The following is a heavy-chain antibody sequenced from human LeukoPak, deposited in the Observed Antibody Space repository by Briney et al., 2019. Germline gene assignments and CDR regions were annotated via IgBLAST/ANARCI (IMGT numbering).Heavy chain of an antibody. J-gene: IGHJ6*04. CDR3: AELGITMIGGV. V-gene: IGHV3-7*01. Sequence: PGGSLRLSCAASGFTFTTYWMNWVRQAPGKGLEWVANIKQDGSEKSYVDSVKGRFTISRDNAKNSLYLQMNSLRAEDTAVYYCAELGITMIGGVWGKGTTVTISS. D-gene: IGHD3-10*02. CDR2: IKQDGSEK. CDR1: GFTFTTYW.